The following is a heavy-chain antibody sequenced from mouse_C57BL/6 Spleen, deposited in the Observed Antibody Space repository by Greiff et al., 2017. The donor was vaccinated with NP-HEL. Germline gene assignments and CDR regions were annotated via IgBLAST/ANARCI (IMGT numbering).Heavy chain of an antibody. Sequence: VQLPQSGAELVRPGASVTLSCKASGYTFPDYEMHWVKQTPVHGLEWIGAIDPETGGTAYNQKFKGKAILTADKSSSTAYMELRSLTSEDSAVYYCTRYYGSSFFAYWGQGTLVTVSA. CDR2: IDPETGGT. D-gene: IGHD1-1*01. J-gene: IGHJ3*01. CDR3: TRYYGSSFFAY. CDR1: GYTFPDYE. V-gene: IGHV1-15*01.